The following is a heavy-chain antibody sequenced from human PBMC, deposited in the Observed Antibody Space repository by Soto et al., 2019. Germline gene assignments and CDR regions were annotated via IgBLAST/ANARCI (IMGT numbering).Heavy chain of an antibody. CDR1: GGTFTSYA. J-gene: IGHJ5*02. CDR3: AREGGVFGYSNYGWFDP. D-gene: IGHD4-4*01. CDR2: IIPIFGTA. V-gene: IGHV1-69*12. Sequence: QVQLVQSGAEVKKPGSSVKVSCKASGGTFTSYAFTWVRQAPGHGLEWMGGIIPIFGTANYAQKFQGRVTISADESTRTTYMELTSLRSEDTAVYYCAREGGVFGYSNYGWFDPWGQGTLVTVSS.